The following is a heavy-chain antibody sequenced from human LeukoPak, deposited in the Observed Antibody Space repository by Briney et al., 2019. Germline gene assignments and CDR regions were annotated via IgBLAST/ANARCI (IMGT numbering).Heavy chain of an antibody. CDR1: GGSVSSGSYY. CDR2: IYYSGST. J-gene: IGHJ4*02. D-gene: IGHD6-13*01. CDR3: AREQAAADPYFDY. V-gene: IGHV4-61*01. Sequence: PSETLSLTCTVSGGSVSSGSYYWSWIRQPPGKGLEWIGYIYYSGSTNYNPSLKSRVTISVDTSKNQFSLKLSSVTAADTAVYYCAREQAAADPYFDYWGQGTLVTVSS.